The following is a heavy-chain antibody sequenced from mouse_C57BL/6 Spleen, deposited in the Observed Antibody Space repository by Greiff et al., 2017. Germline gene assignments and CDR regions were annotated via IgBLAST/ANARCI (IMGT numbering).Heavy chain of an antibody. CDR2: IDPSDSET. V-gene: IGHV1-52*01. CDR1: GYTFTSYW. D-gene: IGHD2-4*01. CDR3: ARGYDYDWYFDV. J-gene: IGHJ1*03. Sequence: QVQLQQPGAELVRPGSSVKLSCQASGYTFTSYWMHWVKQRPIQGLEWIGNIDPSDSETHYNQKFKDKATLTVDKSSSTASMQLSSLTSEDSAVYYCARGYDYDWYFDVWGTGTTVTVSS.